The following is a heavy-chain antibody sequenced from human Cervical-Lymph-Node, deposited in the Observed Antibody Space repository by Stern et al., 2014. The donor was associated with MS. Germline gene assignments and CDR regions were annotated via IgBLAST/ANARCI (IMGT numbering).Heavy chain of an antibody. D-gene: IGHD2-15*01. J-gene: IGHJ5*02. CDR1: GASVNSRRYY. CDR2: IYQSGSV. CDR3: ARDYADIKRGWFDP. Sequence: QVQLVESGPGLVKPSQTLSLTCTVSGASVNSRRYYWSWIRQPPGQGLEWIGRIYQSGSVNHNPSLLDRIPISLDTAKTEFPLTLNSVTAADTAMYFCARDYADIKRGWFDPWGQGTLVTVSS. V-gene: IGHV4-61*02.